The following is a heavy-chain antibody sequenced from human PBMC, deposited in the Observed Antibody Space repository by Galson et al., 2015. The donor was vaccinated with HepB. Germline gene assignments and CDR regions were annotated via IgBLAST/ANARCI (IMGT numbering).Heavy chain of an antibody. V-gene: IGHV3-30*18. J-gene: IGHJ5*02. CDR3: AKDPNRNIVVLPAAKGWFDP. D-gene: IGHD2-2*01. CDR2: ISYDGSNK. Sequence: SLRLSCAASGFTFSSYGMHWVRQAPGKGLEWVAVISYDGSNKVYADSVKGRFTISRDNSKNTLYLQMNSLRVEDTAVYYCAKDPNRNIVVLPAAKGWFDPWGQGILVTVSS. CDR1: GFTFSSYG.